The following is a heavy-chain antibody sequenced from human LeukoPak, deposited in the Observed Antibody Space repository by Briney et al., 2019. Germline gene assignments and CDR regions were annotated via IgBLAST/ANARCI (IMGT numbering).Heavy chain of an antibody. D-gene: IGHD1-26*01. V-gene: IGHV3-48*02. Sequence: GGSLRLSCAASGFTFSSYSKNWVRQAPGKGLEWVSHITASGTAMFYADSVKGRFTISRDNAKNSLYLQMNSLRDEDTAVYYCASSGSYRFDYWGQGTLVTVSS. CDR3: ASSGSYRFDY. CDR1: GFTFSSYS. CDR2: ITASGTAM. J-gene: IGHJ4*02.